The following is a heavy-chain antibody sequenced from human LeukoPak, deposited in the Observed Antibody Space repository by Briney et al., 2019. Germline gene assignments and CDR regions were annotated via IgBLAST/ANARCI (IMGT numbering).Heavy chain of an antibody. J-gene: IGHJ6*02. D-gene: IGHD2-2*01. CDR3: ARGLVVVVPAASNYYYGMDV. CDR1: GGTFSIYA. Sequence: SVKVSCKASGGTFSIYAISWVRQAPGQGLEWMGGIIPIFGTANYAQKFQGRVTITADESTSTAYMELSSLRSEDTAVYYCARGLVVVVPAASNYYYGMDVWGQGTTVTVSS. V-gene: IGHV1-69*13. CDR2: IIPIFGTA.